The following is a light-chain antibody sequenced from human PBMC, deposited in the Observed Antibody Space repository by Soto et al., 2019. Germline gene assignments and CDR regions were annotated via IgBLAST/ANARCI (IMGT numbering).Light chain of an antibody. CDR1: SSDVGGYNY. CDR2: EVT. V-gene: IGLV2-8*01. J-gene: IGLJ3*02. CDR3: SSYAESNNFYFV. Sequence: QSVLTQPPSASGSPGQSVTISCTGTSSDVGGYNYVSWYKQYPGRAPKLMIYEVTKRPSGVPDRFSGSKSGNTASLTVSGLQAEDEADYYCSSYAESNNFYFVFGGGTKVTVL.